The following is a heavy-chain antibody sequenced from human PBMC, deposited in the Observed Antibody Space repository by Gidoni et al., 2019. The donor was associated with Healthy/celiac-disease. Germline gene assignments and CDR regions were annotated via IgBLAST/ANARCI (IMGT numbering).Heavy chain of an antibody. CDR1: GFTFSSYS. CDR3: ARTLYSYGYDYDAFDI. D-gene: IGHD5-18*01. Sequence: EVQLVESGGGLVQPGGSLRRSCAAFGFTFSSYSMNWVRQAPGKGLEWVSYISSSSSTIYYADSVKGRFTISRDNAKNSLYLQMNSLRAEDTAVYYCARTLYSYGYDYDAFDIWGQGTMVTVSS. CDR2: ISSSSSTI. J-gene: IGHJ3*02. V-gene: IGHV3-48*01.